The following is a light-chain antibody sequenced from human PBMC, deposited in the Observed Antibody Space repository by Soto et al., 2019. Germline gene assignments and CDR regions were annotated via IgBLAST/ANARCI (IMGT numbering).Light chain of an antibody. Sequence: DIQMTHSPSTLSASVGDRVTITCRASESIGRWLAWYQQKPGRAPKLLMYQASTLESGVQSRFSGSGAGTEFTLTISSLQPHDFATYYCQQYNSFPYTFGQGTKLDIK. CDR1: ESIGRW. CDR2: QAS. J-gene: IGKJ2*01. CDR3: QQYNSFPYT. V-gene: IGKV1-5*03.